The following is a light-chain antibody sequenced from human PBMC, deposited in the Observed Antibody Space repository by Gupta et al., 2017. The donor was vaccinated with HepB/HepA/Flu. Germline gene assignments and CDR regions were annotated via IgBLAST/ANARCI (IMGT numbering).Light chain of an antibody. J-gene: IGKJ5*01. CDR1: QSIRNY. CDR3: QQCLTTPIT. CDR2: SAS. Sequence: DIQTTQSPSSLAASVGDRVTITCRASQSIRNYLDWYQHKPGKAPKLLIYSASTLQNEVPSRFSGSGSGTEFTLTISSLQPEDFAAYYCQQCLTTPITFGQGTRLELK. V-gene: IGKV1-39*01.